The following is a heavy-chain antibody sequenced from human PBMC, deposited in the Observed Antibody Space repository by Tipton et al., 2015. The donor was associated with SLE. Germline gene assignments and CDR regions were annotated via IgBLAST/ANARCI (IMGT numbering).Heavy chain of an antibody. CDR1: GGSVSIGDYY. Sequence: TLSLTCTVSGGSVSIGDYYWSWIRPDPGKGLEWIGYIYYSGTTHYNPSLKSRVTISLDTSKNQFSLKLSSVTAADTAIYYCARNEGGSGTYEYYFDYWGQGTLVTVSA. CDR2: IYYSGTT. D-gene: IGHD3-10*01. CDR3: ARNEGGSGTYEYYFDY. J-gene: IGHJ4*02. V-gene: IGHV4-31*03.